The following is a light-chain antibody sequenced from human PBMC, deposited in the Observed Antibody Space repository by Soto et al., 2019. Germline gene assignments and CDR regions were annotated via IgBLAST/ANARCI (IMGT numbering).Light chain of an antibody. CDR3: QQYDSSPVT. CDR2: GAS. V-gene: IGKV3-20*01. CDR1: QSVSSSY. Sequence: EIVLTQSPGTLSLSPGERATLSCRASQSVSSSYLAWYQQKPGQAPRLLIYGASSRATGIPDRFSGRGSGTDFTLTISGLEPEDFAVDYCQQYDSSPVTFGQGTKVDIK. J-gene: IGKJ1*01.